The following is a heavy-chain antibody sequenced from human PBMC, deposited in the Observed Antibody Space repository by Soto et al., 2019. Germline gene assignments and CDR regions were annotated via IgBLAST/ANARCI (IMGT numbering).Heavy chain of an antibody. CDR1: GYIFVNYG. CDR3: VMVDNYVTPTPQDV. Sequence: QVQLVQSGDEVKKPGASVKVSYKASGYIFVNYGIAWVRQAPGQGLGWMGWISPYTGNTHSATKVQGRLTMTTGTSASTAYMDLGSLTSDDTAVYYCVMVDNYVTPTPQDVWGQGTTVTVSS. V-gene: IGHV1-18*01. D-gene: IGHD3-16*01. J-gene: IGHJ6*02. CDR2: ISPYTGNT.